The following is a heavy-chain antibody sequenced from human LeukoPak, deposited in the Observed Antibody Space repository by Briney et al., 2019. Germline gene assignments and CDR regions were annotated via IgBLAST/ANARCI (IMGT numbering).Heavy chain of an antibody. D-gene: IGHD2-15*01. CDR3: ARESGVLGYCSGGSCYPWYFDY. CDR2: IYYSGST. CDR1: GGSISSSNW. J-gene: IGHJ4*02. Sequence: PSETLSLTCAVSGGSISSSNWWSWVRQPPGKGLEWIGYIYYSGSTYYNPSLKSRVTISVDTSKNQFSLKLSSVTAADTAVYYCARESGVLGYCSGGSCYPWYFDYWGQGTLVTVSS. V-gene: IGHV4-30-4*01.